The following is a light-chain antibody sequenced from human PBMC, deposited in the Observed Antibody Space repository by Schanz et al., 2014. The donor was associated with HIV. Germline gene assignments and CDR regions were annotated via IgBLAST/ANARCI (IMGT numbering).Light chain of an antibody. V-gene: IGKV3D-20*02. CDR2: SAS. CDR3: QQRSDWPLT. CDR1: QPVRSSS. Sequence: EIVLTQSPGTLSLSPGERATLSCRTSQPVRSSSLAWYQQEPGQSPRLLIYSASSRATGIPDRFSGSGSGTDFTLTISGLEPEDSAVYYCQQRSDWPLTFGGGTKVEIK. J-gene: IGKJ4*01.